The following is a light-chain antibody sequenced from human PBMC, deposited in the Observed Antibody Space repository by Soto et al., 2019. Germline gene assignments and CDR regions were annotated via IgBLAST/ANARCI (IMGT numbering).Light chain of an antibody. CDR1: QSVGNS. CDR2: EAS. CDR3: QQRGTWPYT. Sequence: EIVLTQSPATLSLSPGERATLSCRASQSVGNSLAWYQEHPGQVPRLVIYEASHRATRFPSRFSASGSGTDFTLTISGLEPEDSAVYYCQQRGTWPYTFGQGTKLEI. J-gene: IGKJ2*01. V-gene: IGKV3-11*01.